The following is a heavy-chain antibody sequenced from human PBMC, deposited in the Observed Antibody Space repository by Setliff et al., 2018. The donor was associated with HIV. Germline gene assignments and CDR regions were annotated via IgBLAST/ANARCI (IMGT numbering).Heavy chain of an antibody. CDR1: GFMFSNYA. CDR2: IRGNGVDR. CDR3: ARSKGHLYYDDDTGYVLRAFDI. V-gene: IGHV3-23*01. J-gene: IGHJ3*02. D-gene: IGHD3-22*01. Sequence: PGGSLRLSCAVSGFMFSNYAMNWVRQGPGRELEWVSAIRGNGVDRFYTDSVRGRFTISRDNSKNTLYLQMNSLRAEDTAVYCCARSKGHLYYDDDTGYVLRAFDIWGQGTMVTVSS.